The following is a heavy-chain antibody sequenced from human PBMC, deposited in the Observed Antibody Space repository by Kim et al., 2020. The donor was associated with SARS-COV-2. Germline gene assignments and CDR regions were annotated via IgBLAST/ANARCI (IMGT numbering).Heavy chain of an antibody. V-gene: IGHV3-23*03. Sequence: GGSLRLSCAASGFTFSSYAMSWVRQAPGKGLEWVSVIYSGGSSTYYADSVKGWFTISRDNSKNTLYLQMNSLRAEDTAVYYCAKVGAAGHYYGMDVWRQGTTVTVSS. CDR1: GFTFSSYA. D-gene: IGHD6-13*01. J-gene: IGHJ6*02. CDR3: AKVGAAGHYYGMDV. CDR2: IYSGGSST.